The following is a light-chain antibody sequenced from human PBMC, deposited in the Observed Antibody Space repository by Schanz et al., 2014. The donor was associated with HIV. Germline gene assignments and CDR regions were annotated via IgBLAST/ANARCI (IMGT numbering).Light chain of an antibody. Sequence: QSALTQPPSVSGAPGQRVTISCTGSSSNMGTGFDVHWYQLLPGTAPKVLIFANTHRPSGVPDRFSGSKSGTSASLAITGLQAEDEADYYCQSYDSSLSGHVFGTGTKVTVL. J-gene: IGLJ1*01. CDR3: QSYDSSLSGHV. CDR2: ANT. V-gene: IGLV1-40*01. CDR1: SSNMGTGFD.